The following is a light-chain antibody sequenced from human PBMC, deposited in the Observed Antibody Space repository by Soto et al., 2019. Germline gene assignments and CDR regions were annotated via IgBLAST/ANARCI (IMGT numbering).Light chain of an antibody. Sequence: QSVLTQPPSVSAAPGQKVTISCSGSSSNIGNNYVSWYQQLPGTAPKLLIYDNNKRPSGIPDRFSGSKSGTSATLGITGLQTGDEADYYCGTWDNSRSAWVFGGGTKLTVL. V-gene: IGLV1-51*01. CDR1: SSNIGNNY. CDR3: GTWDNSRSAWV. CDR2: DNN. J-gene: IGLJ3*02.